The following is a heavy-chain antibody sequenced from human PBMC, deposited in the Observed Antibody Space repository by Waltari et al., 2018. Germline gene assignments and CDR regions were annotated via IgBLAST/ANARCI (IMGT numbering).Heavy chain of an antibody. D-gene: IGHD2-2*01. CDR2: ISFDGSNK. CDR3: AKDGEATVASTIYYYYMDV. J-gene: IGHJ6*03. V-gene: IGHV3-30*18. CDR1: GFSFFSYG. Sequence: QVQVVESGGGVVQPGRSLRLSCAASGFSFFSYGMHWVRRAPGKGLEWVAYISFDGSNKYYADSVKGRFTISRDNSKNTVYLQMNSLGAEDTAVYYCAKDGEATVASTIYYYYMDVWGKGTTVTFS.